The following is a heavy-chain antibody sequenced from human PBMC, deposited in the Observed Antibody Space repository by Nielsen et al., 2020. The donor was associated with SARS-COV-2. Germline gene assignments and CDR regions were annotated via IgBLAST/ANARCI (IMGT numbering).Heavy chain of an antibody. CDR2: ISAYNGNT. Sequence: ASVKVSCKASGYTFTSYGISWVRQAPGQGLEWMGWISAYNGNTNYAQKLQGRVTMTTDTSTSTAYMELRSLRSDDTAVYYCARDYSSSWYGAFDYWGQGTLVTSPQ. D-gene: IGHD6-13*01. J-gene: IGHJ4*02. CDR3: ARDYSSSWYGAFDY. V-gene: IGHV1-18*01. CDR1: GYTFTSYG.